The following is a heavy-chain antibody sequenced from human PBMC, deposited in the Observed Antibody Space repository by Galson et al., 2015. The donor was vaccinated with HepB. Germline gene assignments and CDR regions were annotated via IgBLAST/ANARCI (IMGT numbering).Heavy chain of an antibody. Sequence: TLSLTCTVSGGSISSGGYYWSWIRQHPGKGLEWIGYIYYSGSTYYDPSLKSRVTISVDTSKNQFSLKLSSVTAADTAVYYCARDPGAVAGIGGFDYWGQGTLVTVSS. V-gene: IGHV4-31*03. CDR1: GGSISSGGYY. D-gene: IGHD6-19*01. J-gene: IGHJ4*02. CDR3: ARDPGAVAGIGGFDY. CDR2: IYYSGST.